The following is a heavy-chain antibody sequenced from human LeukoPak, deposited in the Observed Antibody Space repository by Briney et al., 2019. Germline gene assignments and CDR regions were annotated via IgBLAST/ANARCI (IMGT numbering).Heavy chain of an antibody. J-gene: IGHJ4*02. Sequence: LSLTCAVYGGSFSGYYWSWIRQPPGKGLEWVSAISGSGGSTYYADSVKGRFTISRDNSKNTLYLQMNSLRAEDTAVYYCAKFPANYDYWGQGTLVTVSS. CDR2: ISGSGGST. D-gene: IGHD2-2*01. CDR3: AKFPANYDY. CDR1: GGSFSGYY. V-gene: IGHV3-23*01.